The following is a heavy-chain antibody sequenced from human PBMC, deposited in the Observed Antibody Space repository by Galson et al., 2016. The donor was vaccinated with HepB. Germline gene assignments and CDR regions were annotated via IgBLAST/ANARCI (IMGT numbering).Heavy chain of an antibody. Sequence: SVKVSCKASGYTFSDYFLHWVRQAPGQGLEWMGWINPNSGGTDLPQKFQGRVTMTRDTSISTAYMELSRLTFDDTAVYYCARGILLGSDAFDIWGQGTMVTVSS. CDR1: GYTFSDYF. V-gene: IGHV1-2*02. CDR2: INPNSGGT. J-gene: IGHJ3*02. CDR3: ARGILLGSDAFDI. D-gene: IGHD1-26*01.